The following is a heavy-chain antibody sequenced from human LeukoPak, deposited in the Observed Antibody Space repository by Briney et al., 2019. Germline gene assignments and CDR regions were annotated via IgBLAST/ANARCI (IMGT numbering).Heavy chain of an antibody. J-gene: IGHJ4*02. Sequence: ASVKVSCKASRYTFTSYGISWVRQAPGQGLEWMGWISAYNGNTNYAQKLQGRVTMTTDTSTSTAYMELRSLRSDDTAVCYCARVDCGGTSCKVLPEYWGQGTLVTVS. D-gene: IGHD2-2*01. CDR1: RYTFTSYG. V-gene: IGHV1-18*01. CDR2: ISAYNGNT. CDR3: ARVDCGGTSCKVLPEY.